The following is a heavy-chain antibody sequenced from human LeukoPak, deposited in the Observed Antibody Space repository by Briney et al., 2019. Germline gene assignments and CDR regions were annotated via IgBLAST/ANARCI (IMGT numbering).Heavy chain of an antibody. CDR2: INPNSGGT. V-gene: IGHV1-2*02. J-gene: IGHJ4*02. Sequence: ASVKVSCKASGYTFTGYYMHWVRQAPGQGLEWIGWINPNSGGTNYAQKFQGRVTMTRDTSISTAYMELSRLRSDDTAVYYCARDVPYYDSSGSLYDYWGQGTLVTVSS. CDR1: GYTFTGYY. D-gene: IGHD3-22*01. CDR3: ARDVPYYDSSGSLYDY.